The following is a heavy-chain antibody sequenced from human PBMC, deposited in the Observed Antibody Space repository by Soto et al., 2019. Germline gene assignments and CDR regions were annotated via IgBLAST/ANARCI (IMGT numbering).Heavy chain of an antibody. J-gene: IGHJ6*02. CDR1: GLTIINAW. D-gene: IGHD2-15*01. CDR2: IKTNTEGGTT. V-gene: IGHV3-15*07. CDR3: TTGSVEGV. Sequence: EVQLVESGGGFIYPGGSLRLSCAASGLTIINAWLTWVRRAPGKGLEWVGRIKTNTEGGTTDYAAAVKGRFTVSRDDSKNTLYLQMNSLKTEDTAVYYCTTGSVEGVWGQGTTVTVSS.